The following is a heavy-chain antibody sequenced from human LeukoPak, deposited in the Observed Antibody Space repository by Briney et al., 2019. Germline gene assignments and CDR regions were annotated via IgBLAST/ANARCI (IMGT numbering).Heavy chain of an antibody. V-gene: IGHV3-11*01. CDR1: GFAFSEYY. D-gene: IGHD6-13*01. Sequence: GGSVRLSCAAFGFAFSEYYMSWILQAPGKGLEWVSYISSSGSTIYYADSVKGRFTISRDNAKNSLYLQMNSLRAEDTAVYYCARAAAAGEYFQHWGQGTLVSVSS. CDR3: ARAAAAGEYFQH. J-gene: IGHJ1*01. CDR2: ISSSGSTI.